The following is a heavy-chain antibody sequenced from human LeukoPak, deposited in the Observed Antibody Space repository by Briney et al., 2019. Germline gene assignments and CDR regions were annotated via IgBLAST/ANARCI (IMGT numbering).Heavy chain of an antibody. CDR3: ARRWGNIVGVTYEY. Sequence: PSETLSLTCTISGSSITSVSHYWGCIRQPPGKGLVWIGDIYYIGSTYYSPSLRSRVTMSVHTSENQFSLRLNSVTAVDTAVYYCARRWGNIVGVTYEYWGQGTLVTVSS. CDR2: IYYIGST. J-gene: IGHJ4*02. CDR1: GSSITSVSHY. D-gene: IGHD3-16*01. V-gene: IGHV4-39*01.